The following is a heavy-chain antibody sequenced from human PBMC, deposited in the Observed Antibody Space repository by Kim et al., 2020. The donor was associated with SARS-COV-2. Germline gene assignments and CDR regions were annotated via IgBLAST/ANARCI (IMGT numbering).Heavy chain of an antibody. Sequence: SVKVSCKASGGTFSSYAISWVRQAPGQGLEWMGGIIPIFGTANYAQKFQGRVTITADESTSTAYMELSSLRSEDTAVYYCARAGITMVRGVATVCCFDYWGQGTLVTVSS. CDR2: IIPIFGTA. CDR1: GGTFSSYA. V-gene: IGHV1-69*13. CDR3: ARAGITMVRGVATVCCFDY. D-gene: IGHD3-10*01. J-gene: IGHJ4*02.